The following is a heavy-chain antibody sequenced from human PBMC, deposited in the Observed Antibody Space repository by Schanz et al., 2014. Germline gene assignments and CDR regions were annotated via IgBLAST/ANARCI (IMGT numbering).Heavy chain of an antibody. CDR1: RLTFNNAW. Sequence: VQLEESGGGLVKPGGSLKLSCAASRLTFNNAWMHWVRQAPGKGLEWVAYIRFDASAKYYGDSVEGRFTISRDNAKNTLYLQMNSLRPEDTALYYCVGIHVAVAEAFYWGQGALVIVS. V-gene: IGHV3-30*02. J-gene: IGHJ4*02. CDR3: VGIHVAVAEAFY. CDR2: IRFDASAK. D-gene: IGHD6-19*01.